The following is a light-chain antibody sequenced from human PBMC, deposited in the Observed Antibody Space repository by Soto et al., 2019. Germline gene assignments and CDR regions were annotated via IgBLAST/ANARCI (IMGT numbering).Light chain of an antibody. CDR1: QSIASY. CDR3: QQSYTTPS. CDR2: AAS. Sequence: DIQMTQSPSSLSASVGDRVSMTCRASQSIASYVNWYQQKPGKAPKLLIYAASSLQSGVPSRFSGSGSGTDFTHTISSLQPEDFATYYCQQSYTTPSFGQGPKLEIK. J-gene: IGKJ2*01. V-gene: IGKV1-39*01.